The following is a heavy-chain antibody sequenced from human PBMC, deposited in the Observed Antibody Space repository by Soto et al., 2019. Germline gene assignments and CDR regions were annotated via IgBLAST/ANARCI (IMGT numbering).Heavy chain of an antibody. D-gene: IGHD4-17*01. CDR1: GGSFSGYY. J-gene: IGHJ5*02. CDR2: INHSGST. Sequence: PSETLSLTCAVYGGSFSGYYWSWIRQPPGKGLEWIGEINHSGSTNYNPSLKSRVTISVDTSKNQFSLKLSSVTAADTAVYYCARGAPFSVSGDYPNWFDPWGQGTLVTVSS. CDR3: ARGAPFSVSGDYPNWFDP. V-gene: IGHV4-34*01.